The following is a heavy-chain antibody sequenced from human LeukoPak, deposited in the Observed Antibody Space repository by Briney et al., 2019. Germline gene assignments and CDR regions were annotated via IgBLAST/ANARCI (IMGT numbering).Heavy chain of an antibody. CDR1: GFTFSSYA. V-gene: IGHV3-30-3*01. CDR2: ISYDGSNK. D-gene: IGHD1-26*01. J-gene: IGHJ4*02. CDR3: ARDRWELLFDY. Sequence: GGSLRLSCAASGFTFSSYAMHWVRQAPGKGLEWVAVISYDGSNKYYADSVKGRFTISRDNSENTLYLQMNSLRAEDTAVYYCARDRWELLFDYWGQGTLVTVSS.